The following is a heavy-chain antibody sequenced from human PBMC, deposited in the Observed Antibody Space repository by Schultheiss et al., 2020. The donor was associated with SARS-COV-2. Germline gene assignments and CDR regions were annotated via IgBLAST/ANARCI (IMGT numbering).Heavy chain of an antibody. CDR1: GYSFTSYW. J-gene: IGHJ4*02. V-gene: IGHV5-51*01. D-gene: IGHD2-15*01. Sequence: GESLKISCKGSGYSFTSYWIGWVRQMPGKGLEWMGIIYPRDSATTYSPSFQGQVTISVDKSISTAYLQWSSLKTSDTAMYYCAKRLLSSVPCYWGQGTLVTVSS. CDR3: AKRLLSSVPCY. CDR2: IYPRDSAT.